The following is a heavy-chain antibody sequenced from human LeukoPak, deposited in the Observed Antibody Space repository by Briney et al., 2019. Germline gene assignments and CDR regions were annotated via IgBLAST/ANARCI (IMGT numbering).Heavy chain of an antibody. V-gene: IGHV1-8*03. J-gene: IGHJ3*01. Sequence: GASVKVSCKTSGYTFTDCDVHWVRQAPGQGLERMGWIDPNSATTNYAQRLQGRVTFTRDTSLSVAYMELSSLTSEDAAVYFCARGDFGETNTAFDVWGQGTLAAVSS. CDR1: GYTFTDCD. CDR3: ARGDFGETNTAFDV. CDR2: IDPNSATT. D-gene: IGHD4-17*01.